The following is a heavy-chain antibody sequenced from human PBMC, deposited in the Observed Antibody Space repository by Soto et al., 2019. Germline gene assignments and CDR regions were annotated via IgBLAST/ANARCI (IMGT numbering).Heavy chain of an antibody. CDR2: IPFSGRTT. D-gene: IGHD2-15*01. J-gene: IGHJ5*01. CDR3: GRCRIQIIGYLLNW. CDR1: GFTLSDYA. Sequence: GGSRRLSCAASGFTLSDYAMHWVRQAPGKGLEWLSSIPFSGRTTYSADSVTGRFTISRDNAKNSLYLQLSSLRADVTASYYWGRCRIQIIGYLLNW. V-gene: IGHV3-48*03.